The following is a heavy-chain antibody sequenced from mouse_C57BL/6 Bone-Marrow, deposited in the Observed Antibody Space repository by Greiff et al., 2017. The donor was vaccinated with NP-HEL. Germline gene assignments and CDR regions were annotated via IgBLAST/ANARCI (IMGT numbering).Heavy chain of an antibody. Sequence: VQLQQSGTVLARPGASVKMSCKTSGYTFTSYWMHWVKQRPGQGLEWIGAIYPGNSDTSYNQKFKGKAKLTAVTSASTAYMELSSLTNEDSAVYYCTRSGRYYGSRRGDYAMDYWGQGTSVTVSS. V-gene: IGHV1-5*01. D-gene: IGHD1-1*01. J-gene: IGHJ4*01. CDR1: GYTFTSYW. CDR3: TRSGRYYGSRRGDYAMDY. CDR2: IYPGNSDT.